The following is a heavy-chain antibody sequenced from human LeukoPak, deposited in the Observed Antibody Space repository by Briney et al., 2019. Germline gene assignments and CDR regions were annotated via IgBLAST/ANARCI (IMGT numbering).Heavy chain of an antibody. CDR2: ISTSSTYI. J-gene: IGHJ4*02. Sequence: GGSLRLSCAASGFTFSDYNMNWVRQAPGKGLEWVSVISTSSTYIYYADSVKGRFTISRDNAKNPLFLQMNSLRAEDTAVYYCARVSTAVSLAIDSWGQGTLVTVSS. D-gene: IGHD6-13*01. CDR1: GFTFSDYN. V-gene: IGHV3-21*06. CDR3: ARVSTAVSLAIDS.